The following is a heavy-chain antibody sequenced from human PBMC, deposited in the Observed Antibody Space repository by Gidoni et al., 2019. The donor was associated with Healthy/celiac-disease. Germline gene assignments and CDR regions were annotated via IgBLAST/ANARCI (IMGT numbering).Heavy chain of an antibody. Sequence: QVQLPQWRAGLLTPSETLSLTCAVYGGSFSGYYWSWIRQPPGKGLEWIGEINHSGSNNYNPSLKSRVTISVDKSKNQFSLKLSSVTAADTAVYYCARGRSYGGNTAAFDIWGQGTMVTVSS. CDR1: GGSFSGYY. V-gene: IGHV4-34*01. J-gene: IGHJ3*02. CDR2: INHSGSN. D-gene: IGHD4-17*01. CDR3: ARGRSYGGNTAAFDI.